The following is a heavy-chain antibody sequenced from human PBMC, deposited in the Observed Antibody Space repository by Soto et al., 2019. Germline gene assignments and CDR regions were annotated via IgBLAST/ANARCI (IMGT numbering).Heavy chain of an antibody. CDR3: ARVSQLELRFHLIYYYYYMDV. CDR1: GFTFSSYS. Sequence: ESGGGLVKPGGSLRLSCAASGFTFSSYSMNWVRQAPGKGLEWVSSISSSSSYIYYADSVKGRFTISRDNAKNSLYLQMNSLRAEDTAVYYCARVSQLELRFHLIYYYYYMDVWGKGTTVTVSS. J-gene: IGHJ6*03. D-gene: IGHD1-7*01. CDR2: ISSSSSYI. V-gene: IGHV3-21*01.